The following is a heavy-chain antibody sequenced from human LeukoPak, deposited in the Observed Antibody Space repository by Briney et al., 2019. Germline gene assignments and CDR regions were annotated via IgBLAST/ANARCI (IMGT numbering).Heavy chain of an antibody. J-gene: IGHJ4*02. Sequence: AGGSLRLSCVASGFTFISYTMHWVRQAPGKGLGYVSGISSNGGNTYYSDSVKGRFSISRDNSKNTLYLQMGSLRAEDMAVYYCARDSRPYCGGDCSIDYWGQGTLVTVSS. CDR1: GFTFISYT. CDR2: ISSNGGNT. D-gene: IGHD2-21*02. V-gene: IGHV3-64*02. CDR3: ARDSRPYCGGDCSIDY.